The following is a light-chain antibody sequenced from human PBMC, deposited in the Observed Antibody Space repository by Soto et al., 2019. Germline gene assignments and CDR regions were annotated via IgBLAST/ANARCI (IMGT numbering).Light chain of an antibody. V-gene: IGKV1-5*01. CDR1: QSISSY. J-gene: IGKJ1*01. Sequence: DIQMTQSPSTLSASVGDRVTITCRASQSISSYLAWYQQKPGKAPNLLIYDASTLKSGVPSRFSGSGSGTEFTLTISSLQPDDFATYYCQHYKMYSPWTFGQGTKVDIK. CDR3: QHYKMYSPWT. CDR2: DAS.